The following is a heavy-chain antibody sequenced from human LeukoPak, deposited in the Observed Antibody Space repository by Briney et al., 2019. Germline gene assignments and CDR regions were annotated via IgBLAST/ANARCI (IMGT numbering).Heavy chain of an antibody. CDR3: AREGEYSYGTTNWFDP. CDR2: INHSGST. CDR1: GGSFSGYY. V-gene: IGHV4-34*01. D-gene: IGHD5-18*01. Sequence: SETLSLTCAVYGGSFSGYYWSWIRQPTGKGLKWIGEINHSGSTNYNPSLKSRVTISVDTSKNQFSLKLSSVTAADTAVYYCAREGEYSYGTTNWFDPWGQGTLVTVSS. J-gene: IGHJ5*02.